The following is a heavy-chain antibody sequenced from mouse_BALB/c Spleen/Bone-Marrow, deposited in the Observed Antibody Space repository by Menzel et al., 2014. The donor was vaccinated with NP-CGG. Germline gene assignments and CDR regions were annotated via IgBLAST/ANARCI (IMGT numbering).Heavy chain of an antibody. V-gene: IGHV1S81*02. CDR3: TREGDSPFAY. D-gene: IGHD2-13*01. CDR1: GYTFXSYY. CDR2: INPSNGGT. Sequence: ESGAELVKPGASVKLSCKASGYTFXSYYMYWVKQRPGQGLEWIGEINPSNGGTNFNEKFKSKATLTVDKSSSTAYMQLSSLTSEDSAVYYCTREGDSPFAYWGQGTLVTVSA. J-gene: IGHJ3*01.